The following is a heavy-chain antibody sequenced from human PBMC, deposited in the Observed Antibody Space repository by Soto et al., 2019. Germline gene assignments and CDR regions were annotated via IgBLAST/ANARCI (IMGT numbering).Heavy chain of an antibody. CDR2: IKQDGSEK. V-gene: IGHV3-7*01. D-gene: IGHD6-19*01. CDR3: ARAAYSSGWRFDF. Sequence: EVQLVESGGGLVQPGGSLRLSCAASGITFSSYWMNWVRQAPGKGLEWVANIKQDGSEKNYVDSLKGRFTISSDNAKNSLYLQINSLTAEATEVYYCARAAYSSGWRFDFWGHVTLVNVSS. CDR1: GITFSSYW. J-gene: IGHJ4*01.